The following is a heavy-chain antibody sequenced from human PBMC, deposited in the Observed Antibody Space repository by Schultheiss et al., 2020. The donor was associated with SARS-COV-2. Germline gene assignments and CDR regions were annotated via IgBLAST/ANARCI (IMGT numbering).Heavy chain of an antibody. CDR2: IKSKTDGGTT. V-gene: IGHV3-15*07. CDR3: ARDLRDYDSSGSGY. CDR1: GFTFSNAW. Sequence: GGSLRLSCAASGFTFSNAWMNWVRQAPGKGLEWVGRIKSKTDGGTTDYAAPVKGRFTISRDDSKNTLYLQMNSLRAEDTAVYYCARDLRDYDSSGSGYWGQGTLVTVSS. D-gene: IGHD3-22*01. J-gene: IGHJ4*02.